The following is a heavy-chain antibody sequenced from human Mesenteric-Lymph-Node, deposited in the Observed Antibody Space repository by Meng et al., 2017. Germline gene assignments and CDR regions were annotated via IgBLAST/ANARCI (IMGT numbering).Heavy chain of an antibody. CDR3: ARCIAVAGNWFDP. Sequence: QVHLVQSGAEVKKPGASVKVSCKASGYTFTTYAIHWVRQAPGQRLEWMGWINAGNGNTRYSQKFQGRVSITRDTSASTAYMELSSLRSEYTAVYYCARCIAVAGNWFDPWGQGTLVTVSS. J-gene: IGHJ5*02. CDR1: GYTFTTYA. D-gene: IGHD6-19*01. CDR2: INAGNGNT. V-gene: IGHV1-3*01.